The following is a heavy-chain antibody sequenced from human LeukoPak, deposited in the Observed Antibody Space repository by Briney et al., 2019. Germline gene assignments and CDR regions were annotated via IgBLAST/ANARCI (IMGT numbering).Heavy chain of an antibody. CDR3: ARLSSPAPGGAFDI. CDR1: GGSISTYY. D-gene: IGHD3-16*02. Sequence: SETLSLTCTVSGGSISTYYWSWIRQPPGKGLEWIGYIYYSGSTNYNPSLKSRVTISVDTSKNQFSLKLSSVTAADTAVYYCARLSSPAPGGAFDIWGQGTMVTVSS. J-gene: IGHJ3*02. V-gene: IGHV4-59*12. CDR2: IYYSGST.